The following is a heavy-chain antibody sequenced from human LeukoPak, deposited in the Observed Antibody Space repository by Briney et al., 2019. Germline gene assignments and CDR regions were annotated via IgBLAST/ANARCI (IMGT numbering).Heavy chain of an antibody. D-gene: IGHD5-18*01. V-gene: IGHV4-31*03. CDR1: GGSIRNSGYC. CDR3: ARVEATGMVPDS. CDR2: ILYSGNS. Sequence: KPSETLSLTCTVSGGSIRNSGYCWSWIRQYPGGGLEWIGYILYSGNSVYNPSLKRRVSMSVDTSNNQFSLNLNSLTAADTAVYYCARVEATGMVPDSWGQGARVTISS. J-gene: IGHJ5*01.